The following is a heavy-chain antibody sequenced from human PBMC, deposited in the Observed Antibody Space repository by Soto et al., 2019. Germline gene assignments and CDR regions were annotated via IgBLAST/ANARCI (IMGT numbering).Heavy chain of an antibody. J-gene: IGHJ6*02. CDR3: AKASGSFAATDYYYYGMDV. Sequence: GGSLRLSCAASGFTFSSYAMSWVRQAPGKGLEWVSAISGSGGSTYYADSVKGRFTISRDNSKNTLYLQMNSLRAEDTAVYYCAKASGSFAATDYYYYGMDVWGQGTTVTVSS. D-gene: IGHD2-15*01. CDR2: ISGSGGST. V-gene: IGHV3-23*01. CDR1: GFTFSSYA.